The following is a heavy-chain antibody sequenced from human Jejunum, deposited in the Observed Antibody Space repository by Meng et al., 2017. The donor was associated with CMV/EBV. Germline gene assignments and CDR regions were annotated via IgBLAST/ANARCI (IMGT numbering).Heavy chain of an antibody. D-gene: IGHD6-19*01. CDR3: ARDPSNTSGRYAYFDY. CDR1: GYTFTHHG. J-gene: IGHJ4*02. Sequence: QLRLGQSGAEVKKPGASVRVSCKASGYTFTHHGISWIRQAPGQGLEWMGWISCYNGDTNYAQKLQGRVTMTTDTSTNTAYMDLRGLRSDDTAVYYCARDPSNTSGRYAYFDYWGQGTLVTVSS. CDR2: ISCYNGDT. V-gene: IGHV1-18*01.